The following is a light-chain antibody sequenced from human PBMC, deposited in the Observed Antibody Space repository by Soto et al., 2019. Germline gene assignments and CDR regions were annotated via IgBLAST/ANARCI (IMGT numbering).Light chain of an antibody. CDR3: SSYTSSSTLRYV. V-gene: IGLV2-14*01. CDR1: SSDIGGYNY. CDR2: DVS. Sequence: QYVLTQPASVSGYPGQPITFSCTATSSDIGGYNYVSWYQQHPGKAPKLMIYDVSNRPSGVSNRFSGSKSGNTASLTISERQAEDEADYYCSSYTSSSTLRYVFGTVTKVTVL. J-gene: IGLJ1*01.